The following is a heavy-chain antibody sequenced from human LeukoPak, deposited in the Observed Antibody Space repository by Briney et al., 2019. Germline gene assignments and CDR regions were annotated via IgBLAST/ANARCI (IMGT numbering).Heavy chain of an antibody. J-gene: IGHJ5*02. CDR1: GGTFSSYA. V-gene: IGHV1-69*05. CDR2: IIPIFGTA. CDR3: ARGPLHVALSSGYLKWLDP. D-gene: IGHD3-22*01. Sequence: SVKVSCKASGGTFSSYAISWVRQAPGQGLEWMGGIIPIFGTANYALEFQGRATITTDESTSTVYMELSSLISEDTAMYYCARGPLHVALSSGYLKWLDPWGQGSLVTVSS.